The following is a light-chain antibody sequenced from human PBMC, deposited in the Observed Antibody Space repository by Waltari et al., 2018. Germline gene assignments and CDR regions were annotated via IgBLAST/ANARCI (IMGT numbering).Light chain of an antibody. CDR2: EGS. Sequence: QSALTQPASVSGSPGQSITISCSGISSNFRNPTFVSWYQHHPDEAPKLVIYEGSKRPSGVSDHFSGSKSGNTASLTISGLQAEDEADYYCCSYGDSVMFGGGTKLTVL. CDR1: SSNFRNPTF. CDR3: CSYGDSVM. V-gene: IGLV2-23*01. J-gene: IGLJ3*02.